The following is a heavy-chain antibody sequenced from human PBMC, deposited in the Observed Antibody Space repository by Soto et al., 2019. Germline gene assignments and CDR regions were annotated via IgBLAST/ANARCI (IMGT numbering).Heavy chain of an antibody. CDR1: LFSLITVGMC. CDR2: IDWDYDK. CDR3: ARMSTSSGWYRRYFQD. V-gene: IGHV2-70*01. J-gene: IGHJ1*01. Sequence: GPTLVSPTQTLPLTCTFTLFSLITVGMCVSWIRQPPGKALEWLAVIDWDYDKEYSTSQKTRLTISKDTSKNQVVLTMTKMDPVDTATYYCARMSTSSGWYRRYFQDWGQGTLVTVSS. D-gene: IGHD6-19*01.